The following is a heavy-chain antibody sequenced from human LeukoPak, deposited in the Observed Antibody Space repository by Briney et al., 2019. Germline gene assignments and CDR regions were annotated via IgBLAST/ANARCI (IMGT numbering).Heavy chain of an antibody. CDR1: GFTFSSYA. CDR3: ATIVSPEFDP. CDR2: IRYDGSTK. D-gene: IGHD2/OR15-2a*01. Sequence: PGGSLRLSCAASGFTFSSYAMHWVRQAPGKGLEWVAFIRYDGSTKYYADSVKGRFTISRDNSKNTLYLQMNSLRAEDTAVYYCATIVSPEFDPWGQGTLVTVSS. V-gene: IGHV3-30*02. J-gene: IGHJ5*02.